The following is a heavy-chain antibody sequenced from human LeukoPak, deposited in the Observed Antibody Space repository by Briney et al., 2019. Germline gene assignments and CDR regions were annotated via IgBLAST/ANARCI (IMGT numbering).Heavy chain of an antibody. V-gene: IGHV4-59*01. J-gene: IGHJ4*02. CDR3: ARVNYDSSGYNFDY. CDR1: GGSISSYY. CDR2: IYYSGST. Sequence: SETLSLTCTVSGGSISSYYWSWIRQSPGKGLEWIGYIYYSGSTNYNPSLKSRVTISVDTSKNQFSLKLSSVTAADTAVYYCARVNYDSSGYNFDYWGQGTLVTVSS. D-gene: IGHD3-22*01.